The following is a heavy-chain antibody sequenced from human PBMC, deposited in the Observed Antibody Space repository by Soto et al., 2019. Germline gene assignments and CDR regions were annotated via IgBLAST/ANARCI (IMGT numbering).Heavy chain of an antibody. J-gene: IGHJ4*02. CDR2: ISSSSSTI. V-gene: IGHV3-48*01. CDR1: GFTFSSYA. Sequence: GGSLRLSCAASGFTFSSYAMSWVRQAPGKGLEWVSYISSSSSTIYYADSVKGRFTISRDNAKNSLYLQMNSLRAEDTAVYYCARFSTSCLWALDYWGQGTLVTVSS. CDR3: ARFSTSCLWALDY. D-gene: IGHD2-2*01.